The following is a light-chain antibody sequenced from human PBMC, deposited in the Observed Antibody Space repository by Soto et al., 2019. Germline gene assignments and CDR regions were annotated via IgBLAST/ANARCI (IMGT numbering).Light chain of an antibody. CDR2: GAS. Sequence: EIGLTQSPGTLSLSPGERATLSCRASQSVSSSYLAWYQQKPGQAHRLLIYGASSRATGIPDRFSGSGSGKAFTLTISRLEPDDFAMYYCQEYGSSPFTFGPGTKVAIK. J-gene: IGKJ3*01. V-gene: IGKV3-20*01. CDR1: QSVSSSY. CDR3: QEYGSSPFT.